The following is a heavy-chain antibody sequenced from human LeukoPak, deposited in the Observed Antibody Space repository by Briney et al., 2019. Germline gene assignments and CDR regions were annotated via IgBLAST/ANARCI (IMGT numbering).Heavy chain of an antibody. CDR2: ISYDGNNK. V-gene: IGHV3-30-3*01. CDR1: GFTFSSYP. J-gene: IGHJ4*02. CDR3: ARALGPYCSGGSCPCYY. Sequence: PGGSLRLSCAASGFTFSSYPMHWVRQAPGKGLDWVAVISYDGNNKYYADSVKGRFTISRDNSKNTLYLQMNSLRAEDTAVYYCARALGPYCSGGSCPCYYWGQGTLVTVSS. D-gene: IGHD2-15*01.